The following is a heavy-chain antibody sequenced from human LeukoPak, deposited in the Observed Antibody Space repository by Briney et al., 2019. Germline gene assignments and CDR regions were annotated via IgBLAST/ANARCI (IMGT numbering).Heavy chain of an antibody. CDR3: AKSTEQWLVQYYFDY. Sequence: GGSLRLSCAASGFTFSSYAMSWVRQAPGKGLEWVSTISGSGGNTYYADSVKGRFTISRDNSKNTLYLQVISLRAEDTAVYYCAKSTEQWLVQYYFDYWGQGTLVTVSS. CDR1: GFTFSSYA. D-gene: IGHD6-19*01. J-gene: IGHJ4*02. V-gene: IGHV3-23*01. CDR2: ISGSGGNT.